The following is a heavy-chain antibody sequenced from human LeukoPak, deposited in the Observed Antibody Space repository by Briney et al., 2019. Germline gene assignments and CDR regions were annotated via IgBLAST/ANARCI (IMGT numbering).Heavy chain of an antibody. Sequence: ASETLSLTCTVSGGSISSGGYYWSWIRRHPGKGLEWIGYISYNGNTYYDPSLKSRVIMSVDTSKNQFSLKLSSVTAADTAVYYCARVFVVVPAAISHAFDIWGQGTMVTVSS. CDR3: ARVFVVVPAAISHAFDI. J-gene: IGHJ3*02. CDR1: GGSISSGGYY. D-gene: IGHD2-2*01. V-gene: IGHV4-31*03. CDR2: ISYNGNT.